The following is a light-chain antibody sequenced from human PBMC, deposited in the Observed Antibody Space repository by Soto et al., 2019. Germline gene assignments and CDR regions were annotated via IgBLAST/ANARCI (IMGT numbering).Light chain of an antibody. CDR1: QDINKF. V-gene: IGKV1-33*01. J-gene: IGKJ1*01. Sequence: IHMSHAPSSLSASVLDTVTITFQASQDINKFLNLYQQKPGKAPKLLIYDVSNLETGVPSRFSGSGSETHFTLPINSLQPEDIATFYCQQYHTDWTFGQGTKVDIK. CDR3: QQYHTDWT. CDR2: DVS.